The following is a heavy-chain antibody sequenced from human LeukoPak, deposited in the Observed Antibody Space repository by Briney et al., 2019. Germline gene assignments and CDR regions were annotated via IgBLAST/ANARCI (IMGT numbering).Heavy chain of an antibody. CDR2: INHSGST. D-gene: IGHD3-9*01. V-gene: IGHV4-34*01. CDR3: GGYYDILTGYYKGFDY. CDR1: GGSFSGYY. J-gene: IGHJ4*02. Sequence: PSETLSLTCALYGGSFSGYYWSGIREPPGKGLECVGEINHSGSTNYNPSLKSRVTISVDTSKNQVPLELSSVTGAGPAGYYCGGYYDILTGYYKGFDYWGQGTLVTVSS.